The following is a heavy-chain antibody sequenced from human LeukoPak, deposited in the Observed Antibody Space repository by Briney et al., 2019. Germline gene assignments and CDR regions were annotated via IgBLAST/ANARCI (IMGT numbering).Heavy chain of an antibody. Sequence: ASVKVSCKASGYTFTGYYMHWVRQATGQGLEWMGWMNPNSGNTGYAQKFQGRVTMTRNTSISTAYMELSSLRSEDTAVYYCARGFRDWLVLGDIGGKGTMVTVS. CDR2: MNPNSGNT. CDR1: GYTFTGYY. CDR3: ARGFRDWLVLGDI. V-gene: IGHV1-8*02. D-gene: IGHD2-21*01. J-gene: IGHJ3*02.